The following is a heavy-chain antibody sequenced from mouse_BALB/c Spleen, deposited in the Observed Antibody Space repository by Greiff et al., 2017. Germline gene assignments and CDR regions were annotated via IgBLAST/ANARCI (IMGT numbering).Heavy chain of an antibody. CDR1: GYAFSSYW. CDR2: IYPGDGDT. Sequence: VHLVESGAELVRPGSSVKISCKASGYAFSSYWMNWVKQRPGQGLEWIGQIYPGDGDTNYNGKFKGKATLTADKSSSTAYMQLSSLTSEDSAVYFCARRDYDYDDDAMDYWGQGTSVTVSS. V-gene: IGHV1-80*01. D-gene: IGHD2-4*01. J-gene: IGHJ4*01. CDR3: ARRDYDYDDDAMDY.